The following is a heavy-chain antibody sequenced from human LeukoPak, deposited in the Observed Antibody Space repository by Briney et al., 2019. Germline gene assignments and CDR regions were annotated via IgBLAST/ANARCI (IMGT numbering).Heavy chain of an antibody. D-gene: IGHD3-10*01. J-gene: IGHJ4*02. Sequence: SETLSLTCAVYGGSFSGYYWSWIRHPPGKGLEWIGEINHSGSTTYNPSLKSRVTISVDTSKNQFSLKLSSVTAADTAVYYCARRMVRGGIDYWGQGTLVTVSS. CDR1: GGSFSGYY. V-gene: IGHV4-34*01. CDR2: INHSGST. CDR3: ARRMVRGGIDY.